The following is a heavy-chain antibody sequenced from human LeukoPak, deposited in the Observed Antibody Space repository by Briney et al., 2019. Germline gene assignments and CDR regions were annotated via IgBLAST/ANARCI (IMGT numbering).Heavy chain of an antibody. Sequence: ASVKVSRNSSAYTFTCYDINWVREATGPGLELMGWIYPNSGNTSNSQEVQGRGTMTSNTSITTDYMELHRQSSEDEAVYDCDRGPQYYYGSGSYYTVETEYWGQGALVTVSS. CDR1: AYTFTCYD. V-gene: IGHV1-8*01. CDR3: DRGPQYYYGSGSYYTVETEY. D-gene: IGHD3-10*01. J-gene: IGHJ4*02. CDR2: IYPNSGNT.